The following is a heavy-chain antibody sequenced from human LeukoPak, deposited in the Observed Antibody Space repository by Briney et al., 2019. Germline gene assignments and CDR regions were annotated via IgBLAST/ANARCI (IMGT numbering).Heavy chain of an antibody. D-gene: IGHD3-16*01. CDR2: ISYDGSNK. J-gene: IGHJ3*02. V-gene: IGHV3-30*18. Sequence: GGSLRLSCAASGFTFSSYGMHWVRQAPGKGLEWVAVISYDGSNKYYADSVKGRFTTSRDNSKNTLYLQMNSLRAEDTAVYYCAKGISPVMRDAFDIWGQGTMVTVSS. CDR1: GFTFSSYG. CDR3: AKGISPVMRDAFDI.